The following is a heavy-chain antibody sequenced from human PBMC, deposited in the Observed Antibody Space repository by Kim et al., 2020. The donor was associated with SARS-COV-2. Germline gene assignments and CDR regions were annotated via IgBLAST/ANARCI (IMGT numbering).Heavy chain of an antibody. J-gene: IGHJ3*02. CDR3: ARARFPGLQWDGAFDI. CDR2: ISSSGSTI. D-gene: IGHD1-26*01. Sequence: GGSLRLSCAASGFTFSDYYMSWIRQAPGKGLEWVSYISSSGSTIYYADSVKGRFTISRDNAKNSLYLQMNSLRAEDTAVYYCARARFPGLQWDGAFDIWGQGTMVTVSS. V-gene: IGHV3-11*01. CDR1: GFTFSDYY.